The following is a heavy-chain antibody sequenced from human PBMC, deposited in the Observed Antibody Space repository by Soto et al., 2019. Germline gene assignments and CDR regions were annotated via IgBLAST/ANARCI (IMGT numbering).Heavy chain of an antibody. CDR3: TRHVGRNRIYYYSGLDV. J-gene: IGHJ6*02. CDR2: MYYSGVS. V-gene: IGHV4-39*01. CDR1: GDSISSNNYY. Sequence: QMQLQESGPGLVKPSETLSLTCTVSGDSISSNNYYWGWIRQPPGKGLEWIGSMYYSGVSYYNPSLKSRLNLFVDPAKNQFSLKLSSATAADTAVYYCTRHVGRNRIYYYSGLDVWGQGTTVTVS.